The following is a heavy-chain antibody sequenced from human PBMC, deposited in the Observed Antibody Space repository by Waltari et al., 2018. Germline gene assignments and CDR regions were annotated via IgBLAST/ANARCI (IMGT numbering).Heavy chain of an antibody. J-gene: IGHJ4*02. CDR1: GFTFSSYS. CDR2: ISSSSSYS. Sequence: EVQLVESGGGLVKPGGSLRLSCAASGFTFSSYSMNWVRQAPGKGLEWVSSISSSSSYSYYAGSAKGRFTSSRDNGKSSLYLQMNSRRAEDTAVYYCARDEIAAAATNDYWGQGTLVTVSS. CDR3: ARDEIAAAATNDY. D-gene: IGHD6-13*01. V-gene: IGHV3-21*01.